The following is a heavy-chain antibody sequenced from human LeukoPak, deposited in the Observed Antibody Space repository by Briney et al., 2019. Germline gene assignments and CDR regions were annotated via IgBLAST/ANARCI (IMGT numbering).Heavy chain of an antibody. D-gene: IGHD5-12*01. CDR1: GGSFSGYY. CDR2: INHSGNT. CDR3: ARLSGHDSDYYYGIDV. J-gene: IGHJ6*02. V-gene: IGHV4-34*01. Sequence: SETLSLTCAVYGGSFSGYYWSWIRQPPGTGLEWIGQINHSGNTNYSPSLKSRVTISVDTSKKQFSLKLSSVTAADTAVYYCARLSGHDSDYYYGIDVWGQGTTVTVSS.